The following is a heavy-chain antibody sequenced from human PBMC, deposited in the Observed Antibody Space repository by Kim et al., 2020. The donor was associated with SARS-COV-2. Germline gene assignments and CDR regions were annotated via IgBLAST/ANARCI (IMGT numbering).Heavy chain of an antibody. Sequence: ASVKVSCKASGYSFTYYYIHWLRQAPGQGLEWLGRIDPINGDTNSAPRFQGRVTMTRDTSTSTAYLELNGLTSDDTALYFFARDREPARGTFGYLRVWGQGTQVIVS. V-gene: IGHV1-2*06. CDR2: IDPINGDT. D-gene: IGHD3-10*01. J-gene: IGHJ3*01. CDR3: ARDREPARGTFGYLRV. CDR1: GYSFTYYY.